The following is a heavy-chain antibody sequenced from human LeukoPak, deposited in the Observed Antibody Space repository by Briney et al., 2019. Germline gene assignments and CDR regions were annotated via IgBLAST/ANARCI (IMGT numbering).Heavy chain of an antibody. CDR1: GYTFTSYD. CDR2: ISAYNGNT. D-gene: IGHD1-20*01. J-gene: IGHJ5*02. CDR3: AREGPVNWNDGWFDP. Sequence: ASVKVSCKASGYTFTSYDINWVRQAPGQGLEWMGWISAYNGNTNYAQKLQGRVTMTTDTSTSTAYMELRSLRSDDTAVYYCAREGPVNWNDGWFDPWGQGTLVTVSS. V-gene: IGHV1-18*01.